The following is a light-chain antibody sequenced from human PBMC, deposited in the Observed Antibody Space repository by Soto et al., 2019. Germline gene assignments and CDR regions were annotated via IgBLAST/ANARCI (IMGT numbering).Light chain of an antibody. CDR3: QQYGSSRT. Sequence: EIVLTQSPGTLSLSPGERATLSCRASQSVSSSYLAWYQQKPGQAPRLLIYGASSRATGIPDRFSGSGSGTDLTLTISRLEPEDFAVYYCQQYGSSRTFGQGTQVEIK. CDR1: QSVSSSY. J-gene: IGKJ1*01. V-gene: IGKV3-20*01. CDR2: GAS.